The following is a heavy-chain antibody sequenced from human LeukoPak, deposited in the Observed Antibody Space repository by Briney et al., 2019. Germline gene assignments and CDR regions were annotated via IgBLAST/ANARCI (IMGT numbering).Heavy chain of an antibody. CDR1: GNRFSDYW. J-gene: IGHJ3*01. CDR2: IYPGDSEI. V-gene: IGHV5-51*01. CDR3: ARRARNSNGHFLYAFDV. D-gene: IGHD3-22*01. Sequence: GESLKISCKPSGNRFSDYWIGWVRQMPGKGLEWMAIIYPGDSEIRYSPSFQGQVTISADKSISTVYLQWSRLKASDTAMYYCARRARNSNGHFLYAFDVWGPGTLVTVSS.